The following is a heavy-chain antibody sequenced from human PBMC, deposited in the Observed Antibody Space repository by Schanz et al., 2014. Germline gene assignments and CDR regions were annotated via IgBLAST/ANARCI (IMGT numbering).Heavy chain of an antibody. CDR2: SRDGTTS. D-gene: IGHD6-19*01. CDR3: ARSYSSGWYPYYYGMDV. Sequence: QVQLVESGGGLVKPGGSLRLSCAASGFIFNDYYISRDGTTSYYADSVKGRFTISRDNAKNSLYLQMNSLRAEDTAVYYCARSYSSGWYPYYYGMDVWGQGTTVTVSS. J-gene: IGHJ6*02. V-gene: IGHV3-11*04. CDR1: GFIFNDYY.